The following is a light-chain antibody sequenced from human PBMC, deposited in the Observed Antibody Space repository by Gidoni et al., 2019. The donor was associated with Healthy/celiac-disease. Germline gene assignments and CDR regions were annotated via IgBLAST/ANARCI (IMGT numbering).Light chain of an antibody. J-gene: IGKJ1*01. CDR1: QGISKY. V-gene: IGKV1-27*01. CDR2: AAA. CDR3: QKYNSAPWT. Sequence: IQMTHSPSSLSASVGDRVTITCRASQGISKYLAWYQQKPGKVPKLLSYAAATLQSGVPSRFSGSGSGTDLTLTIRSLQPEDVATYYCQKYNSAPWTFXQXTKVEIK.